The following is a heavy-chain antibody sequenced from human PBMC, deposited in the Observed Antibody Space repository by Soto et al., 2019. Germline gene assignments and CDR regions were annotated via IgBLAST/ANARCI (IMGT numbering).Heavy chain of an antibody. CDR3: ARDKIPGLFDY. D-gene: IGHD2-21*01. Sequence: QVQLQQWGAGLLKPSETLSLTCAVYGGSFSGYSWTWIRQPPGTGLEWIGEINHTGSTNYNPSLNXXVTISVDTSKNQFSLKLTSVTAADTAVYYCARDKIPGLFDYWGQGTLVTVSS. V-gene: IGHV4-34*01. J-gene: IGHJ4*02. CDR2: INHTGST. CDR1: GGSFSGYS.